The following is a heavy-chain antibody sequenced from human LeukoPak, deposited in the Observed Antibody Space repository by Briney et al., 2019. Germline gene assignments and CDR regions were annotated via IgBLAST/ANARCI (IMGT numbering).Heavy chain of an antibody. V-gene: IGHV3-15*05. D-gene: IGHD4-17*01. CDR3: TTMNHYGDNA. Sequence: GGSLRLSCAAAGFPFTNAWMTWVRQAPGKGLEWVGRIKSKADGGMTEYAAPVKGRFTISRDDSKNTLYLQLNSLKTEDTAVYYCTTMNHYGDNAWGQGTLVTVSS. J-gene: IGHJ4*02. CDR1: GFPFTNAW. CDR2: IKSKADGGMT.